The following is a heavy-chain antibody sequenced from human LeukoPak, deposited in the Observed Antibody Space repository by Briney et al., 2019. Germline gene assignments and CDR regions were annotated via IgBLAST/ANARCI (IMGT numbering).Heavy chain of an antibody. V-gene: IGHV3-21*04. D-gene: IGHD6-25*01. CDR3: TWGVGSAS. CDR1: GFTFSSYS. J-gene: IGHJ4*02. Sequence: GGSLRLSCAASGFTFSSYSMNWVRQAPGKGLEWVSSISSSSSYIYYADSVKGRFTISRDNSKNTVYLQMNSLRAEDTAIYYCTWGVGSASWGQGTLVTVSS. CDR2: ISSSSSYI.